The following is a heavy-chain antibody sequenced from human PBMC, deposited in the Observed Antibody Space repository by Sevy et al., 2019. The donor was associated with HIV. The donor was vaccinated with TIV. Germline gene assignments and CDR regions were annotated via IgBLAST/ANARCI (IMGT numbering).Heavy chain of an antibody. CDR1: GFTPSTYG. D-gene: IGHD3-22*01. J-gene: IGHJ6*02. V-gene: IGHV3-33*01. CDR3: ARVSSIYYDRGYYYAMDV. CDR2: IGYDGSNK. Sequence: GGSLRLSCTASGFTPSTYGMHWVRQAPGKGLEWVAVIGYDGSNKYYADSVKGRFTISRDNSKNTVFLQMDSLRVEDTAVYFCARVSSIYYDRGYYYAMDVWGQGTTVTVSS.